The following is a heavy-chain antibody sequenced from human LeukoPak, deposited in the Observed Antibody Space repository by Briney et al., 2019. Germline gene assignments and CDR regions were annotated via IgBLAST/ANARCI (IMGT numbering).Heavy chain of an antibody. CDR1: GFTFSNYW. V-gene: IGHV3-74*01. D-gene: IGHD5-12*01. CDR2: INTDESGT. CDR3: ARDGSLPDY. J-gene: IGHJ4*02. Sequence: RGSLRLSCAASGFTFSNYWMHWVRQAPGEGLVWVSRINTDESGTSYADSVKGRFTISRDNAKNTLYLQMNSLRPEDTAVYYCARDGSLPDYWGQGTLVTVSS.